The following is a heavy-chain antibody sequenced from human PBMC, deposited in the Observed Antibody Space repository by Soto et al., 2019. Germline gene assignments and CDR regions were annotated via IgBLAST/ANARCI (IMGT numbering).Heavy chain of an antibody. CDR2: ISKDGNDQ. D-gene: IGHD1-26*01. V-gene: IGHV3-30*18. CDR3: AKDRWEFTRYFDS. Sequence: QVQLVESGGGVVQPGTSLRLSCAASGFTFSTCGMHWVRQAPGKGLEWVAVISKDGNDQYYADSVKGRFTVSRDNSKNTLSLQMNSLRPEDTAFYYCAKDRWEFTRYFDSWGQGTLVTVSS. CDR1: GFTFSTCG. J-gene: IGHJ4*02.